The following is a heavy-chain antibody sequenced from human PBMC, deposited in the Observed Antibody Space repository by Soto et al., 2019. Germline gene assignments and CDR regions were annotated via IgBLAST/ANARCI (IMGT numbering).Heavy chain of an antibody. V-gene: IGHV1-69*01. CDR1: GGTFSSYA. Sequence: QAQLVQSGAEVKKPGSSVKVSCKASGGTFSSYALTWVRQAPGQGLEWMGGIIPMFGTANYAQKFQGRVTITEDESTTTAHMELSSRRSEDTAVYYCARDTGTTPRKWYFDYWGQGTLVTVSS. CDR2: IIPMFGTA. J-gene: IGHJ4*02. D-gene: IGHD1-1*01. CDR3: ARDTGTTPRKWYFDY.